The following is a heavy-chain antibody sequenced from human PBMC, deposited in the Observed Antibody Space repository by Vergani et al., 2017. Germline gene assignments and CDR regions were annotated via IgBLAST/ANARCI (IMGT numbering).Heavy chain of an antibody. D-gene: IGHD1-26*01. Sequence: QVQLQESGPGLVKPSQTLSLTCTVSGASMSSDCCYWTWIPQSAGERLGWIGDILGSGYANYTPSFQGRVSMSVATSKNQFSLTLSSVTATDMAVCYCAKGGRAGGYSGADSRGQGTRGTVSS. CDR3: AKGGRAGGYSGADS. J-gene: IGHJ4*02. V-gene: IGHV4-61*02. CDR1: GASMSSDCCY. CDR2: ILGSGYA.